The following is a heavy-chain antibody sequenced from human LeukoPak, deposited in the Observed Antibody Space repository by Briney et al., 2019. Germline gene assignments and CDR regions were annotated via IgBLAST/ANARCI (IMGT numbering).Heavy chain of an antibody. D-gene: IGHD2-2*02. CDR1: GFTFSSYW. CDR2: IKQDGSEK. V-gene: IGHV3-7*01. J-gene: IGHJ6*03. CDR3: ARVLIVVVPAAIVPHGYMDV. Sequence: GGSLRLSCAASGFTFSSYWMSWVRQAPGKGLEWVANIKQDGSEKYYVDSVKGRFTISRDNAKNSLYLQMNSLRAEDTAVYYCARVLIVVVPAAIVPHGYMDVWGKGTTVIVSS.